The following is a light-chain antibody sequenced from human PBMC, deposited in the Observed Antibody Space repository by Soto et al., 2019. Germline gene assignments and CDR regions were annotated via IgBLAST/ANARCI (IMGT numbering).Light chain of an antibody. J-gene: IGLJ2*01. CDR3: SSYTTSGTLV. Sequence: QSALTQPASVSGSPGQSITISCTGTSSDIGGYKYVSWYQQHPGKAPKLIIYEVSHRPSGVANRFSASKSGNTASLTISGLQAEDEADYYCSSYTTSGTLVFGGGAKVTVL. CDR1: SSDIGGYKY. CDR2: EVS. V-gene: IGLV2-14*01.